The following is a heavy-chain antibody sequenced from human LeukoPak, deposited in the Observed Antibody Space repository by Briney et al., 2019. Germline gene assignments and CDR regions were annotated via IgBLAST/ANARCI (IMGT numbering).Heavy chain of an antibody. CDR1: GASISSSNYY. D-gene: IGHD3-22*01. V-gene: IGHV4-39*01. CDR3: ARHPYYYDSSGCHSNWFDP. Sequence: SETLSLTCAVSGASISSSNYYWGWVRQSPGKGLEWIGNIYSSGNTYYNPSLKSRVTISVDTSKNQFSLKLSSVTAADTAVYYCARHPYYYDSSGCHSNWFDPWGQGTLVTVSS. J-gene: IGHJ5*02. CDR2: IYSSGNT.